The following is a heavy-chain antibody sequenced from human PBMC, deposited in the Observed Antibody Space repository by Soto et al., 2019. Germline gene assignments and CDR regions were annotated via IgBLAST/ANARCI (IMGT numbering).Heavy chain of an antibody. V-gene: IGHV4-30-4*01. CDR1: GGSISSGDYY. CDR3: ARDEGDYGGGQYYFDY. Sequence: QVQLQESGPGLVKPSQTLSLTGTVSGGSISSGDYYWSWIRQPPGKGLEWIGYIYYSGSTYYNPSLKSLVTISVDTSKNQFSLKLSSVTAADTDVYYCARDEGDYGGGQYYFDYWGQGTLVTVSS. CDR2: IYYSGST. J-gene: IGHJ4*02. D-gene: IGHD4-17*01.